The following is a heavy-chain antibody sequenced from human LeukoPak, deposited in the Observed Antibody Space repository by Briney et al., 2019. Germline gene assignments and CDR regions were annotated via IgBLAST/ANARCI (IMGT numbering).Heavy chain of an antibody. V-gene: IGHV3-30*02. CDR2: IRYDGSNK. CDR1: GFTFSSYG. J-gene: IGHJ6*03. D-gene: IGHD4-23*01. CDR3: AKDLVTPYYYYMDV. Sequence: GGSLRLSCAASGFTFSSYGMHWVRQAPGKGLEWVTFIRYDGSNKYYADSVKGRFTISRDNSKNTLYLQMNSLTADDTAVYYCAKDLVTPYYYYMDVWGKGTTVTVSS.